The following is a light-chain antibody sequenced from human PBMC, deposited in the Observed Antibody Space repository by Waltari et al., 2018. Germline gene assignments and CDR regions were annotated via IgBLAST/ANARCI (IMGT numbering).Light chain of an antibody. J-gene: IGKJ1*01. CDR1: QSVSSN. Sequence: DIVMTQSPATLSLSPGERATRSCRASQSVSSNLAWYQQKPGQAPRLLIYGASTRATGIPARFSGSGSGTEFTLTISSLQSEDFAVYYCQQYNNWRTFGQGTKVEIK. CDR2: GAS. V-gene: IGKV3-15*01. CDR3: QQYNNWRT.